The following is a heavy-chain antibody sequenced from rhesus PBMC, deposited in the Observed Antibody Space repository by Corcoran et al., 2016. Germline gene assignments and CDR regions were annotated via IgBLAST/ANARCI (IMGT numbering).Heavy chain of an antibody. J-gene: IGHJ4*01. CDR2: ISGSGGST. CDR1: GGSISSNY. CDR3: ARYNTYYYDSGYYRSYFDY. Sequence: QLQLQESGPGLVQPSETLSLTCAVSGGSISSNYWSWIRQPPGKGLDWIGRISGSGGSTHYNPPLNSRVTISTDTSNNQFSLKPSSVTAADTAVYYCARYNTYYYDSGYYRSYFDYLGQGVLVTVSS. V-gene: IGHV4-173*01. D-gene: IGHD3-28*01.